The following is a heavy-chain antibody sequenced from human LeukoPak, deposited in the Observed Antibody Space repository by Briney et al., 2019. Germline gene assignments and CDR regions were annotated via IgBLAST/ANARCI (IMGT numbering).Heavy chain of an antibody. Sequence: GGSLRLSCAASGFTFSSYAMSWVRQAPGKGLEWVSAISGSGGSTYYADSVKGRFTISRDNSKNTLYLQMNSLRAEDTAVYYCAKGGRGEWLRLTKGWFGPWGQGTLVTVSS. CDR1: GFTFSSYA. CDR3: AKGGRGEWLRLTKGWFGP. CDR2: ISGSGGST. V-gene: IGHV3-23*01. D-gene: IGHD5-12*01. J-gene: IGHJ5*02.